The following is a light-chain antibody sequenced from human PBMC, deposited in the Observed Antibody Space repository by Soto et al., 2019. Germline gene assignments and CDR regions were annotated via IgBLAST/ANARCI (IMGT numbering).Light chain of an antibody. Sequence: DIQMIQSPATLSASVGDRITITCRASENIFKYVAWYQQTSGSAPNLLIYAASDLESGVPSRFSGSGSGTEXXXXIDXXQPNDSATYYCQHYNTRSIAFGGGTKVDVK. CDR3: QHYNTRSIA. J-gene: IGKJ4*01. V-gene: IGKV1-5*01. CDR1: ENIFKY. CDR2: AAS.